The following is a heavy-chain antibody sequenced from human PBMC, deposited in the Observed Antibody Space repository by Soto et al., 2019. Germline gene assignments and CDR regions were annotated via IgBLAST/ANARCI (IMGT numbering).Heavy chain of an antibody. J-gene: IGHJ4*02. CDR1: GGTFSSYA. D-gene: IGHD3-22*01. CDR3: ARANYYYDSSGYLAASLDY. Sequence: QVQLVQSGAEVKKPGSSVKVSCKASGGTFSSYAISWVRQAPGQGLEWMGGIIPIFGTANYAQKFQGRVTITADESTSTAYMELSSLRSEDTAVYYCARANYYYDSSGYLAASLDYWGQGTLVTVCS. CDR2: IIPIFGTA. V-gene: IGHV1-69*12.